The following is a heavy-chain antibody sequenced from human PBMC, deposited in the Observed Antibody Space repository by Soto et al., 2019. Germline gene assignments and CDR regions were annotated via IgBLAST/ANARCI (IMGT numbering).Heavy chain of an antibody. J-gene: IGHJ4*02. Sequence: PSQTLSLTCAISGDSVSSNSAAWNWIRQSPSRGLEWLGRTYYRSKWYNDYAVSVKSRITINPDTSKNQFSLQLNSVTPEDTAVYYCARANPFPVVLAAAGSSIAFDYWGQGTLVTVSS. V-gene: IGHV6-1*01. CDR2: TYYRSKWYN. CDR3: ARANPFPVVLAAAGSSIAFDY. CDR1: GDSVSSNSAA. D-gene: IGHD6-13*01.